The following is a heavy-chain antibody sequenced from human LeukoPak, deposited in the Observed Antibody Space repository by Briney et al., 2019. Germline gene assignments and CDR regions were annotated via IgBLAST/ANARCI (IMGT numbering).Heavy chain of an antibody. CDR2: MNPNSGNT. J-gene: IGHJ6*03. CDR1: GYTFTGYY. Sequence: ASVKVSCKASGYTFTGYYMHWVRQAPGQGLEWMGWMNPNSGNTGYAQKFQGRVTITRNTSISTAYMELSSLRSEDTAVYYCARTIHRYYYYYMDVWGKGTTVTVSS. D-gene: IGHD2-21*01. CDR3: ARTIHRYYYYYMDV. V-gene: IGHV1-8*03.